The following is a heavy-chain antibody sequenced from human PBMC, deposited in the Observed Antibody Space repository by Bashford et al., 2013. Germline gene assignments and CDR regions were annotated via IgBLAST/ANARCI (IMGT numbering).Heavy chain of an antibody. J-gene: IGHJ4*02. Sequence: WVRQMPGKGLEWMGIIYPGDSDTRYSPSFQGQVTISADKSINTAYLQWSSLKASDTAIYYCARLFCGTQVGSCSPAYWGQGTLVTVSS. CDR2: IYPGDSDT. CDR3: ARLFCGTQVGSCSPAY. V-gene: IGHV5-51*01. D-gene: IGHD2-15*01.